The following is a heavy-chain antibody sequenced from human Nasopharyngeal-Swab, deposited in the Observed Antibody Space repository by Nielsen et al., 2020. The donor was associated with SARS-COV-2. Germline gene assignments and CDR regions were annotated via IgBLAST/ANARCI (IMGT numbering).Heavy chain of an antibody. V-gene: IGHV3-30*18. Sequence: WIRQPAGKWLVWVAVMSYDGNNKFYADSLKGRFTVSRDNSENTLYLQMNSLRPEDTAVYYCAKEEGGYDFWSGYSKPLNAFDIWGQGTMVTVSS. CDR2: MSYDGNNK. J-gene: IGHJ3*02. CDR3: AKEEGGYDFWSGYSKPLNAFDI. D-gene: IGHD3-3*01.